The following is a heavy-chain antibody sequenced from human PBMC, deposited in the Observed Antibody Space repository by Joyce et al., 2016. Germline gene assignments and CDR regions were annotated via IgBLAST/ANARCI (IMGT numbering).Heavy chain of an antibody. J-gene: IGHJ6*03. V-gene: IGHV4-61*02. D-gene: IGHD6-19*01. CDR2: IYTRGIT. CDR3: ARDRGIGVSVAGTPHYYYYYMDV. CDR1: GGSISSGPYY. Sequence: QVQLQESGPGLVKPSQTLSLTCTVSGGSISSGPYYWSWIRQPAGKGLEWVGHIYTRGITNYNPSLKSRVTIARDTSKNQFSLKLSSVTAADTAVYYCARDRGIGVSVAGTPHYYYYYMDVWGKGTTVTVSS.